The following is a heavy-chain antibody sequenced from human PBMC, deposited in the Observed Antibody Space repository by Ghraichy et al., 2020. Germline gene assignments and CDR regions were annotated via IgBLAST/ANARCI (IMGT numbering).Heavy chain of an antibody. CDR1: GGCIGTYH. V-gene: IGHV4-59*01. D-gene: IGHD1-1*01. CDR2: IYYDGYS. CDR3: ARVNGWYFDL. J-gene: IGHJ2*01. Sequence: SETLSLTCTVSGGCIGTYHWSWIRQPPGKGLEWLGYIYYDGYSNYIPSLKSRLTFSIDRLKNQFSLNLKSMTAADTAIYYCARVNGWYFDLWGRGTLVTVSS.